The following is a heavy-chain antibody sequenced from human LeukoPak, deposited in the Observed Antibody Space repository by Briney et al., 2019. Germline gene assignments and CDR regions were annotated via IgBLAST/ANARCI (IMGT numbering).Heavy chain of an antibody. CDR2: IYYSGST. J-gene: IGHJ4*02. V-gene: IGHV4-59*01. CDR1: GGSISSYY. Sequence: SETLSLTCTVSGGSISSYYWSWIRQPPGKGLEWIGYIYYSGSTNYNPSLKSRVTISVDTSKNQFSLKLSSVTAADTAVYYCAREGSGWYIDYRGQGTLVTVSS. D-gene: IGHD6-19*01. CDR3: AREGSGWYIDY.